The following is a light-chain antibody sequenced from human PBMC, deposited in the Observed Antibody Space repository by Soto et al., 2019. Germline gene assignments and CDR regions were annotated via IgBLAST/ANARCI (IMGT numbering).Light chain of an antibody. CDR2: SAS. CDR1: QTLDSM. CDR3: QQYKDWPTT. Sequence: IVLTQSPATLSVSPGERATLXXWASQTLDSMVAWYQQKSGQAPRXVIYSASARATGVPAMFSGYGAGTDFTLTISSLQSEDLGVYYCQQYKDWPTTFGQGTKVDIK. J-gene: IGKJ1*01. V-gene: IGKV3-15*01.